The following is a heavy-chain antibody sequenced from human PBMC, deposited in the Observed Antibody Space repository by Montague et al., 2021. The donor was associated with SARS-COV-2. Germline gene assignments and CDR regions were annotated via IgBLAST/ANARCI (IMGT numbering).Heavy chain of an antibody. J-gene: IGHJ3*02. Sequence: SLRLSCAASGFTVSSNYMSWVRQAPGKGLEWVSVIYSGGSTYYADSVKGRFTISRHNSKNTLYLQMNSLRAEDTAVYHCARTFMSDAFDIRGQGTMVTVSS. CDR3: ARTFMSDAFDI. CDR1: GFTVSSNY. D-gene: IGHD3-16*01. CDR2: IYSGGST. V-gene: IGHV3-53*04.